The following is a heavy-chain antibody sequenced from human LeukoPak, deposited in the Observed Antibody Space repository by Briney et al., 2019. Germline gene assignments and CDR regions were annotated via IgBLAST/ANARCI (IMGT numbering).Heavy chain of an antibody. V-gene: IGHV3-30*03. CDR1: GFTFNNYG. J-gene: IGHJ4*02. CDR2: ISNDGRNK. CDR3: ARDRGSYWDGGNDY. Sequence: GGSPRLSCAASGFTFNNYGMHYVRQAPGKGLEWVAVISNDGRNKNYADSVKGRFTISRDNSKNTLYLQMNSLRAEDTAVYYCARDRGSYWDGGNDYWGQGTLVTVSS. D-gene: IGHD1-26*01.